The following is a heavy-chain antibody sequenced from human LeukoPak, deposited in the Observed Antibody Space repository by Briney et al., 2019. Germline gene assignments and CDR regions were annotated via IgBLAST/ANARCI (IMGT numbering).Heavy chain of an antibody. J-gene: IGHJ3*02. CDR2: IYTSGST. CDR1: GGSISGYY. V-gene: IGHV4-4*07. D-gene: IGHD1-1*01. Sequence: PSETLSLTCTVSGGSISGYYWSWIRQPAGKGLEWIGRIYTSGSTNYNPSLKSRVTMSVDTSKNQFSLKLRSVTAADTAVYYCARETSPATGTDAFDIWGQGTMVTVSS. CDR3: ARETSPATGTDAFDI.